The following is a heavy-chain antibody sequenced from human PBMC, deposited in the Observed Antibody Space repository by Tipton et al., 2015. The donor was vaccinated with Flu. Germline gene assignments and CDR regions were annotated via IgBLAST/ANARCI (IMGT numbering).Heavy chain of an antibody. J-gene: IGHJ4*02. V-gene: IGHV4-59*01. CDR2: IYYSGKS. Sequence: TLSLTCTVSGGSISSFYWNWIRQPPGKGLEWIGYIYYSGKSNYNPSLKSRVTMSVDTSKNQVSLNLSSVTAADTAVYYCVKWSSSWWSFDYWGQGALVTVSS. CDR3: VKWSSSWWSFDY. D-gene: IGHD6-13*01. CDR1: GGSISSFY.